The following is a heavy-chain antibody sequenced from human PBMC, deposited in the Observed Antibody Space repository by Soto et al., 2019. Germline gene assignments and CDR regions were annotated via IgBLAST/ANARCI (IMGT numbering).Heavy chain of an antibody. J-gene: IGHJ4*02. Sequence: QVQLVESGGGVVQPGRSLRLSCAASGFTFSSYGMHWVRQAPGKGLEWVAVISYDGSNKYYADSVKGRFTISRDNSKNTLYLQMNSLRAEDTAVYYCAKDIDIVVVVAATLFDYWGQGTLVTVSS. CDR2: ISYDGSNK. CDR1: GFTFSSYG. D-gene: IGHD2-15*01. V-gene: IGHV3-30*18. CDR3: AKDIDIVVVVAATLFDY.